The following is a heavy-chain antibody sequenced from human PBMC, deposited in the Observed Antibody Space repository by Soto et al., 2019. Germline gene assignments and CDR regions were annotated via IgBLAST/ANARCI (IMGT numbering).Heavy chain of an antibody. CDR3: AKTRTYDLDY. CDR2: ISNGGGSA. V-gene: IGHV3-23*01. CDR1: GFIFNSYA. J-gene: IGHJ4*02. Sequence: PGGSLRLSCVASGFIFNSYAMTWVRQAPGKGLEWVSAISNGGGSAYYADSVKGRFTISRDNSQNTVYLEMDSLRADDTAIYYCAKTRTYDLDYWGQGTLVTVSS. D-gene: IGHD2-8*01.